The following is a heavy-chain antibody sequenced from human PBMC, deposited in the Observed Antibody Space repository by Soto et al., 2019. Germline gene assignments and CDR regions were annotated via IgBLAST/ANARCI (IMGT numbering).Heavy chain of an antibody. D-gene: IGHD5-18*01. CDR3: VSDRGYGHASVPYS. V-gene: IGHV3-30*03. CDR1: GFTFSSYG. J-gene: IGHJ4*02. Sequence: QAQLVESGGGVVQPGRSLRLSCAASGFTFSSYGMQWVRQAPGTGLEWVAVISYDGGRQHYADSVKGRFTISRDNSKNMVLLQMNSLRAEDTAVYYCVSDRGYGHASVPYSWGQGTLVSVSS. CDR2: ISYDGGRQ.